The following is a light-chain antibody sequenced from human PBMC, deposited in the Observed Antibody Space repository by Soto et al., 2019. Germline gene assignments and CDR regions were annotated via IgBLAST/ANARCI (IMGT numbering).Light chain of an antibody. CDR2: GAF. V-gene: IGKV3-15*01. Sequence: EIVMTQSPATLSVSPGETATLSCRASQSVSYNLAWYQQKPGQGPRLLIYGAFNSATGIPARFSGSGSGTDFTLTISSLQSEDFAVYYCQQYKNWPPLTFGGGTKVEIK. J-gene: IGKJ4*01. CDR3: QQYKNWPPLT. CDR1: QSVSYN.